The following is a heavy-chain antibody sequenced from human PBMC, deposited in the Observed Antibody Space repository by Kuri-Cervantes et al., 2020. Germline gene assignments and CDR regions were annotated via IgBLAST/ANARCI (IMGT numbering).Heavy chain of an antibody. CDR1: GYSISSGYY. D-gene: IGHD3-10*01. CDR2: IYYSGST. CDR3: ARVSDYYGSAPRGYFDY. J-gene: IGHJ4*02. Sequence: GSLRLSCTVSGYSISSGYYWSWIRQPPGKGLEWIGYIYYSGSTNYNPSLKSRVTISVDTSKNQFSLKLSSVTAADTAVYYCARVSDYYGSAPRGYFDYWGQGTLVTVSS. V-gene: IGHV4-61*01.